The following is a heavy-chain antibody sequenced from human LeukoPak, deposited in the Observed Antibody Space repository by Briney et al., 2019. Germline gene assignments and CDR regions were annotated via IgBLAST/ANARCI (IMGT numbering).Heavy chain of an antibody. CDR2: ISSSSSTI. Sequence: GGSLRLSCAASGFTFSSYSMNWVRQAPGKGLEWVSYISSSSSTIYYADSVKGRFTISRDNSKNTLYLQMNSLRAEDTAVYYCAKDHYPYYYDSSGYYVFDYWGQGTLVTVSS. CDR3: AKDHYPYYYDSSGYYVFDY. J-gene: IGHJ4*02. V-gene: IGHV3-48*01. D-gene: IGHD3-22*01. CDR1: GFTFSSYS.